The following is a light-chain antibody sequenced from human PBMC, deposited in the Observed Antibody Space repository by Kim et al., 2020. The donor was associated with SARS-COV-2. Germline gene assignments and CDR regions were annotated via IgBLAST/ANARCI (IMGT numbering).Light chain of an antibody. V-gene: IGKV3-20*01. J-gene: IGKJ2*01. CDR3: QQYASLPET. CDR2: GAS. Sequence: ETVLTQSPGTLSLSPGERATLSYRASQSIRSNYLAWYQQKAGQAPRLLIYGASSRATGIADRFSGSGSGTDFTLTISRLEPEDFAVYYCQQYASLPETFGQGTKLEI. CDR1: QSIRSNY.